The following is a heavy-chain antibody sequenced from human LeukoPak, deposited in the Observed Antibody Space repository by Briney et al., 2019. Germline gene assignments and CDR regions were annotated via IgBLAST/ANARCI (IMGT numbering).Heavy chain of an antibody. J-gene: IGHJ4*02. D-gene: IGHD3-16*02. CDR1: GYTFTSYD. Sequence: ASVNVSCKASGYTFTSYDINWVRQATGQGLEWMGWMNPNSGNTGYAQKFQGRVTMTRDTSTSTAYMELSRLRSDDTAVYYCARPSVWGSYPFDYWGQGTLVTVSS. CDR2: MNPNSGNT. CDR3: ARPSVWGSYPFDY. V-gene: IGHV1-8*01.